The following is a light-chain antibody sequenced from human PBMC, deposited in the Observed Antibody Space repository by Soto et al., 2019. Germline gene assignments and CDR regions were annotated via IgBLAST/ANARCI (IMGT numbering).Light chain of an antibody. Sequence: DIPMTQSPSSLSPSVGDRVTITCRASQSISNYLNWYQQKPGKAPKVLISGASSLQSEVPSRFSGSGSGTDFTLTISSLQPEDFATYYCQQSYSTPLTFGPGTKVEI. CDR2: GAS. CDR3: QQSYSTPLT. V-gene: IGKV1-39*01. CDR1: QSISNY. J-gene: IGKJ3*01.